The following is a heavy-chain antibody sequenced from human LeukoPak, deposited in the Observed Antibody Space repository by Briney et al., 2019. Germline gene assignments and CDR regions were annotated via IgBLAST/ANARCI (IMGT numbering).Heavy chain of an antibody. CDR1: GYTFTNYY. Sequence: GASVKVSCKASGYTFTNYYMHWVRQAPGQGLEWMGIINPSGGSTSYAQKFQGRVTMTRDTSTSTVYMELSSLRSEDTAVYYCARDLRPIAAAGPWHDAFDIWGQGTMVTVSS. D-gene: IGHD6-13*01. V-gene: IGHV1-46*01. CDR3: ARDLRPIAAAGPWHDAFDI. J-gene: IGHJ3*02. CDR2: INPSGGST.